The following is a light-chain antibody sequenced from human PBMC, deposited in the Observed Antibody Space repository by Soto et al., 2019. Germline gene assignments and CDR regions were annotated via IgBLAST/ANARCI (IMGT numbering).Light chain of an antibody. CDR1: QSVSDS. J-gene: IGKJ1*01. CDR3: QQYDYSQT. CDR2: DVS. Sequence: DIQMTQSPSTLSASVGDTVTITCRASQSVSDSLAWYQVKPGEAPKLLIFDVSNLETGVPSRFSGSGSGTEFSLTIRGLQPDDFANYYCQQYDYSQTFGQGTKVDIK. V-gene: IGKV1-5*01.